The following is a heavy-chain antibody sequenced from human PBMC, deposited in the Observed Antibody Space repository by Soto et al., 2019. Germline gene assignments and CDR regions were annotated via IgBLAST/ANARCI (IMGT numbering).Heavy chain of an antibody. Sequence: EVQLLESGGGLVQPGGSLRLSCAASGFTFSSDAMNWVCQAPGKGLEWVSDISGSGGITYYADSVKGRFTISRDNSKNTLYLQMNSLRAEDTAVYYCAKSAMVRGGGWFDPWGQGTLVTVSS. V-gene: IGHV3-23*01. CDR1: GFTFSSDA. CDR2: ISGSGGIT. CDR3: AKSAMVRGGGWFDP. J-gene: IGHJ5*02. D-gene: IGHD3-10*01.